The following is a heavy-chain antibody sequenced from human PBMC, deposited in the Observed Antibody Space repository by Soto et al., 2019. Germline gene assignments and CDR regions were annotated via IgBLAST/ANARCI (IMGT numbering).Heavy chain of an antibody. CDR3: ARERYYYGSGDY. J-gene: IGHJ4*02. D-gene: IGHD3-10*01. V-gene: IGHV3-23*01. Sequence: PGGSLRLSCAASGFSFSTYAMGWLRQAPGKGLEWVSAISGNGGSTYYADSVKGRFTISRDNSKNTLYLLMNSLRADDTAVYYCARERYYYGSGDYWGQGT. CDR2: ISGNGGST. CDR1: GFSFSTYA.